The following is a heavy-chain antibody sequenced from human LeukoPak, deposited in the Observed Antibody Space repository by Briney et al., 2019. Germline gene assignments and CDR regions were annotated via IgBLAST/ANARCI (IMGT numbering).Heavy chain of an antibody. CDR3: AREAYYGSGSYYYYYYYMDV. CDR1: GGSFSGYY. CDR2: INHSGST. Sequence: SETLSLTCAVYGGSFSGYYWSWIRQPPGKGLEWIGEINHSGSTNYNPSLKSRVTISVDTSKNQFSLKLSSVTAADTAVYYCAREAYYGSGSYYYYYYYMDVWGKGTTVTVSS. D-gene: IGHD3-10*01. V-gene: IGHV4-34*01. J-gene: IGHJ6*03.